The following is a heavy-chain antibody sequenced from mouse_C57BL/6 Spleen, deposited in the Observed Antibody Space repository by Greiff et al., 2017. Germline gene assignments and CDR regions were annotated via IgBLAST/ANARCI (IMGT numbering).Heavy chain of an antibody. CDR1: GYAFSSSW. D-gene: IGHD4-1*01. J-gene: IGHJ4*01. V-gene: IGHV1-82*01. CDR2: IYPGDGDT. Sequence: QVQLQQSGPELVKPGASVKISCTASGYAFSSSWMNWVKQRPGQGLEWIGRIYPGDGDTNYNGKFKGKATLTADKSSSTAYMQLSSLTSEDSAVYFCERRGLGTEAMDYWGQGTSVTVSS. CDR3: ERRGLGTEAMDY.